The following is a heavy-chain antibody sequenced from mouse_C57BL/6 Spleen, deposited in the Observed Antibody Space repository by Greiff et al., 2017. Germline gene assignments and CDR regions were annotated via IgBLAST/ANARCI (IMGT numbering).Heavy chain of an antibody. V-gene: IGHV1-39*01. J-gene: IGHJ1*03. CDR1: GYSFTDYN. Sequence: VHVKQSGPELVKPGASVKISCKASGYSFTDYNMNWVKQSNGKSLEWIGVINPNYGTTSYNQKFKGKATLTVDQSSSTAYMQLNSLTSEDSAVYYCARGGYYGSSPYWYFDVWGTGTTVTVSS. CDR2: INPNYGTT. CDR3: ARGGYYGSSPYWYFDV. D-gene: IGHD1-1*01.